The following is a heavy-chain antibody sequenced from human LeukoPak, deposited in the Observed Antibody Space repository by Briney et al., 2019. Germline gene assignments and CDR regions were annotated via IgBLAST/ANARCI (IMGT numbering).Heavy chain of an antibody. V-gene: IGHV3-48*03. CDR2: ISSSGSTI. D-gene: IGHD1-7*01. CDR3: ARPDWHYGYFDF. CDR1: GFTFSSYE. Sequence: SGGSLRLSCAASGFTFSSYEMNWVRQAPGKGLEWVSYISSSGSTIYYADSVKGRFTISRDNAKNSLYLQMNSLRAEDTAVYYCARPDWHYGYFDFWGQGTLVTVSS. J-gene: IGHJ4*02.